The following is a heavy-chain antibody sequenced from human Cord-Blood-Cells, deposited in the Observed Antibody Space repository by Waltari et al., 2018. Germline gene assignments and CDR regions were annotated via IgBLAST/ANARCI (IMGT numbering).Heavy chain of an antibody. CDR3: ARDRRYDFWSGYPHYFDY. V-gene: IGHV1-69*01. D-gene: IGHD3-3*01. CDR2: IIPIFGTA. Sequence: QVQLVQSGAEVKKPGSSVKVSCKASGGTFSSYAISWVRQAPGHGLEWMGVIIPIFGTAKYAQKFQGRVTITADESTSTAYMELSSLRSEDTAVYYCARDRRYDFWSGYPHYFDYWGQGTLVTVSS. J-gene: IGHJ4*02. CDR1: GGTFSSYA.